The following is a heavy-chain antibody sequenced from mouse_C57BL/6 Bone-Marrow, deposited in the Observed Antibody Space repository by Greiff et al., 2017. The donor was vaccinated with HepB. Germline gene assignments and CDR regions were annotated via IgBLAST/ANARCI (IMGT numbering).Heavy chain of an antibody. CDR1: GFTFSSYA. V-gene: IGHV5-4*01. CDR3: AREGYDSDY. D-gene: IGHD2-4*01. Sequence: EVNVVESGGGLVKPGGSLKLSCAASGFTFSSYAMSWVRQTPEKRLEWVATISDGGSYTYYPDNVKGRFTISRDNAKNNLYLQMSHLKSEDTAMYYCAREGYDSDYWGQGTTLTVSS. CDR2: ISDGGSYT. J-gene: IGHJ2*01.